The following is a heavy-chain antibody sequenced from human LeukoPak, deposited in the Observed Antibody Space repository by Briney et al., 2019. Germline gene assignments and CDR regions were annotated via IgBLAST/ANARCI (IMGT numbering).Heavy chain of an antibody. V-gene: IGHV4-59*02. D-gene: IGHD1-26*01. CDR1: GASVSSHF. CDR3: AKDVSGTYFAFDV. CDR2: ISNRGTT. Sequence: SETPSLTCGVSGASVSSHFWSWIRQTPGMGLEWIGYISNRGTTGYNPSLRSRVTISVDAPKNEVSLNVRSVSAADTAVYYCAKDVSGTYFAFDVWGQGRTV. J-gene: IGHJ3*01.